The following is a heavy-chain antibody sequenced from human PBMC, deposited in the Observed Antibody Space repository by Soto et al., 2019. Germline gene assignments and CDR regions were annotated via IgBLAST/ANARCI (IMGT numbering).Heavy chain of an antibody. CDR2: IYYSGTT. CDR1: GGSISSGDYY. V-gene: IGHV4-30-4*01. D-gene: IGHD5-18*01. Sequence: SETLSLTCTVSGGSISSGDYYWSWIRQPPGKGLEWTGYIYYSGTTYYNPSLKSRVTISIDTSKNQFSLTLSSVTAADTAVYFCARDKSGYSFVDYWGQGTLVTVSS. J-gene: IGHJ4*02. CDR3: ARDKSGYSFVDY.